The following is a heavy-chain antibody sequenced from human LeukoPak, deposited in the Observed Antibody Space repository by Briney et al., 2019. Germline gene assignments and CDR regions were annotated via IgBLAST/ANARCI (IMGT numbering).Heavy chain of an antibody. CDR2: ISYDGSNK. Sequence: GGSLRLSCAASGFTFSSYGMHWVRQAPGKGLEWVAVISYDGSNKYYADSVKGRFTISRDNSKNTLYLQMNSLRAEDTAVYYCAKEKVGIAVAGAIYYYYGMDVWGQGTTVTASS. CDR1: GFTFSSYG. V-gene: IGHV3-30*18. J-gene: IGHJ6*02. D-gene: IGHD6-19*01. CDR3: AKEKVGIAVAGAIYYYYGMDV.